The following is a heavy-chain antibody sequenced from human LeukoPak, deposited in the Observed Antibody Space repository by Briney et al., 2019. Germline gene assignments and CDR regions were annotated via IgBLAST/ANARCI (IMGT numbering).Heavy chain of an antibody. V-gene: IGHV3-43*01. CDR3: AKGGSTAYNWFDS. J-gene: IGHJ5*01. CDR2: ISWDGSFT. D-gene: IGHD2-21*02. Sequence: GGSLRLSCAASGFTFDHYNMHWVRQAPGKGLEWVSLISWDGSFTYYADSVKGRFTISRDNSENSLYLQMNSLRIEDTALYYCAKGGSTAYNWFDSWGQGTLVTVSS. CDR1: GFTFDHYN.